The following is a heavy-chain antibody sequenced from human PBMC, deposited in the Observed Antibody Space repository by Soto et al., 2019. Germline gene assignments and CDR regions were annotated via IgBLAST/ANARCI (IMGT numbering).Heavy chain of an antibody. CDR3: ARTSGYCSGGSCYSGHYYYYYMDA. CDR1: GGSISSYY. V-gene: IGHV4-59*01. J-gene: IGHJ6*03. Sequence: PSETLSLTCTVSGGSISSYYWSWIRQPPGKGLEWIGYIYYSGSTNYNPSLKSRVTISVDTSKNQFSLKLSSVTAADTAVYYCARTSGYCSGGSCYSGHYYYYYMDAWGKGTTVTVSS. D-gene: IGHD2-15*01. CDR2: IYYSGST.